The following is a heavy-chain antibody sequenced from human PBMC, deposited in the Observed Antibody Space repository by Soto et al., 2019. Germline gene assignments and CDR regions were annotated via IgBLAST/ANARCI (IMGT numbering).Heavy chain of an antibody. CDR3: AHRHPSTAFDY. Sequence: QITLKESGPTLVKPTQTLTLTCAFSGFSLSTSGLGVGWICQPPGKALEWLALIYWDDDQRYSPSLKRRLTITKDTSKNQVVLTMTNMDPVDTATYYCAHRHPSTAFDYWGQGALVTVSS. CDR2: IYWDDDQ. CDR1: GFSLSTSGLG. V-gene: IGHV2-5*02. J-gene: IGHJ4*02.